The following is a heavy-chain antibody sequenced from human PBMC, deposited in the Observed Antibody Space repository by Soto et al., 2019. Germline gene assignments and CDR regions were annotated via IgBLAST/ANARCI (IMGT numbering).Heavy chain of an antibody. CDR1: GFTFTTYA. J-gene: IGHJ4*02. CDR2: ISGNGDRT. D-gene: IGHD5-18*01. Sequence: PGGSLRLSCAASGFTFTTYAMSWVRQAPGKGLEWVSVISGNGDRTYYADSVQGRFTISRDNSKNTLYLQMNSLRAEDTAIYYCAKDRTYSYVSDYWGQGTQVTVSS. V-gene: IGHV3-23*01. CDR3: AKDRTYSYVSDY.